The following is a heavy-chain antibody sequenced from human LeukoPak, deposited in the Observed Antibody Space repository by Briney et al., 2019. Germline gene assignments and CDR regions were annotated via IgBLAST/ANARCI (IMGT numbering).Heavy chain of an antibody. Sequence: SETLSLTCTVSGGSISSGSYYWSWIRQPAGKGLEWIGRIYTSGSTNYNPSLKSRVTISVDTSKNQFSLKLSSVTAADTAVYYCARDLGGSYFDYWGQGTLVTVSS. D-gene: IGHD1-26*01. J-gene: IGHJ4*02. V-gene: IGHV4-61*02. CDR2: IYTSGST. CDR1: GGSISSGSYY. CDR3: ARDLGGSYFDY.